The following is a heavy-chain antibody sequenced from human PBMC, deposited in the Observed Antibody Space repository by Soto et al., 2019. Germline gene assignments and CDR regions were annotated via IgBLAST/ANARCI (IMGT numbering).Heavy chain of an antibody. D-gene: IGHD6-19*01. Sequence: QVQLVESGGGVVQPGRSLRLSCAASGFTFSSYAMHWVRQAPGKGLEWVAVISYDGSNKYYADSVKGRFIISRDNSKNTLYLQMNSLRAEDTAVYYCAREVAGDAFDIWGQGTMVTVSS. CDR2: ISYDGSNK. CDR1: GFTFSSYA. CDR3: AREVAGDAFDI. V-gene: IGHV3-30-3*01. J-gene: IGHJ3*02.